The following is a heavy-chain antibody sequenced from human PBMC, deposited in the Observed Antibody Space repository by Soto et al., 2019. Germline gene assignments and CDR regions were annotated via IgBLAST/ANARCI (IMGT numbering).Heavy chain of an antibody. J-gene: IGHJ6*02. V-gene: IGHV3-73*02. CDR2: IRTKANSYAT. CDR3: TGSLLAYCSGGKCHTDYYYYGMDV. CDR1: GFTFRGSA. D-gene: IGHD2-15*01. Sequence: EVQLVESGGGLVQPGESQKLSCAASGFTFRGSAMHWVRQASGKGLEWVGRIRTKANSYATAYAASVQGRFTISRDDSKSTAYLQMNSLKTEDTAVYYCTGSLLAYCSGGKCHTDYYYYGMDVWGPGTAVTVSS.